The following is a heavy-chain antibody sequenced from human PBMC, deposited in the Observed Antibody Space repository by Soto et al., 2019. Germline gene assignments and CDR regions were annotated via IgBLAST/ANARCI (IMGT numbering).Heavy chain of an antibody. Sequence: GESLKISCKGSGYSFTSYWISWVRQMPGKGLEWIGNIHYGDSNARYSTSFQGQVTISVDKSISTTYMEWSSLKATDTDFHYCATWRSSHWCDYWGQGTLVNVAS. CDR1: GYSFTSYW. V-gene: IGHV5-51*01. CDR3: ATWRSSHWCDY. CDR2: IHYGDSNA. J-gene: IGHJ4*02. D-gene: IGHD2-2*01.